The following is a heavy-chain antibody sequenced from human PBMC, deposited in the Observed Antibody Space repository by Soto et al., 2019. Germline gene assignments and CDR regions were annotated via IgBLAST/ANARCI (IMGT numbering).Heavy chain of an antibody. CDR2: ISSSSSYI. J-gene: IGHJ4*02. V-gene: IGHV3-21*01. CDR3: ARLRVVVAAGLYYFDY. Sequence: EVQLVESGGGLVKPGGSLRLSCAASGFTFSSYSMNWVRQARGKGLEWVSSISSSSSYIYYADSVKGRFTISRDNAKNSLYLQMNSLRAEDTAVYYCARLRVVVAAGLYYFDYWGQGTLVTVSS. CDR1: GFTFSSYS. D-gene: IGHD2-15*01.